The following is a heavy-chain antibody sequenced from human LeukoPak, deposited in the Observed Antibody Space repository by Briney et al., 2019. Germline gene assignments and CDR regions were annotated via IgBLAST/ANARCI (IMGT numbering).Heavy chain of an antibody. J-gene: IGHJ4*02. Sequence: GGSLRLSCAASGFTFSSYWMSWVRQAPGKGLEWVANIKQDGSEKYYVDSVKGRFTTSRDNAKNSLYLQMNSLRAEDTAVYYCARDWDDFWSGYYNGKSDYWGQGTLVTVSS. V-gene: IGHV3-7*01. D-gene: IGHD3-3*01. CDR1: GFTFSSYW. CDR2: IKQDGSEK. CDR3: ARDWDDFWSGYYNGKSDY.